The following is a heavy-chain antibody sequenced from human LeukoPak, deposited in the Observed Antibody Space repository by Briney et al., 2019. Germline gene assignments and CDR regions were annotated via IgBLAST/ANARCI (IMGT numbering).Heavy chain of an antibody. J-gene: IGHJ4*02. Sequence: PGRSLRLSCAASGFTFVDYAMHWVRQAPGKGLEWVSGISWNSGSIGYADSVKGRFTISRDNAKNSLYLQMNSLRAEDTALYYCAKDRKIAVAGGFDYWGQGTLVTVSS. CDR2: ISWNSGSI. CDR3: AKDRKIAVAGGFDY. V-gene: IGHV3-9*01. D-gene: IGHD6-19*01. CDR1: GFTFVDYA.